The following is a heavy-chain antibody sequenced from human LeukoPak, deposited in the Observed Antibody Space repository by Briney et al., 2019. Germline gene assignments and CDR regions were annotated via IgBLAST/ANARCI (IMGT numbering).Heavy chain of an antibody. J-gene: IGHJ4*02. D-gene: IGHD1-26*01. CDR2: INNDGSDT. CDR3: ARDPLLWELPSDY. Sequence: PGGSLRLSCVASGFTFSTFWMHWARQAPGKGLMWVSQINNDGSDTKYADSVKGRFTISRDNAKNTLYLQMNSLRAEDTAVYYCARDPLLWELPSDYWGQGTLVTVSS. CDR1: GFTFSTFW. V-gene: IGHV3-74*03.